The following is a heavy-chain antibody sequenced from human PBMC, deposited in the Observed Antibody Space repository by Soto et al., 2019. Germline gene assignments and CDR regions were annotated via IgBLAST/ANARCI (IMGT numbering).Heavy chain of an antibody. CDR3: AGRYASFFDF. CDR2: IYYSGST. V-gene: IGHV4-59*08. J-gene: IGHJ4*02. CDR1: GGSISSYY. Sequence: SDTLSLTCTVSGGSISSYYWSWIRQPPGKGLEWIGYIYYSGSTNYNPSLKSRVTISVDTSKNQFSLKLSSVTAADTAVYYCAGRYASFFDFWSQRTFVIGSA. D-gene: IGHD2-2*01.